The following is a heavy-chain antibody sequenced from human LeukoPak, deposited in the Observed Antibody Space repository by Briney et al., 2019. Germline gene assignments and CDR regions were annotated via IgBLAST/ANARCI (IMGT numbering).Heavy chain of an antibody. CDR1: GYTFTGYY. J-gene: IGHJ3*02. CDR3: ARGGYCSSISCYVSDDAFDI. V-gene: IGHV1-2*02. D-gene: IGHD2-2*01. CDR2: INPNTGDT. Sequence: ASVKVSCKASGYTFTGYYIHWVRQAPGQGLEWMAWINPNTGDTYYAQKFQGRVTMTRDTSISTAYMELSRLRSDGTAVYYCARGGYCSSISCYVSDDAFDIWGQGTMVTVSS.